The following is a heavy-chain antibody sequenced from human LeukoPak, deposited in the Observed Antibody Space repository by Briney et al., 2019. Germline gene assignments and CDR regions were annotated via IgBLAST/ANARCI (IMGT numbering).Heavy chain of an antibody. CDR1: GFTFSSYA. V-gene: IGHV3-23*01. D-gene: IGHD6-6*01. CDR2: ISISGENT. Sequence: GGSLRLSCAASGFTFSSYAMSWVRQAPGKGLEWVSAISISGENTYYADSVKGRFTISRDTSRNTLYPQMHSLRAEDTAVYYCARLISTSSSRFSDYWGQGTLVTVSS. J-gene: IGHJ4*02. CDR3: ARLISTSSSRFSDY.